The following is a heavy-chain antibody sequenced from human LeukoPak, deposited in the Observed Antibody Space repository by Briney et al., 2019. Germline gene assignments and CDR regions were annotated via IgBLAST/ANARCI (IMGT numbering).Heavy chain of an antibody. CDR3: ARGEYNTVWQPDY. D-gene: IGHD6-19*01. V-gene: IGHV1-2*02. J-gene: IGHJ4*02. Sequence: ASVKVSCKASGYTFAAYYIHWVRQAPGQGLDWMGCINPNSGGTNYAQKFQGRVTLTRDTSISTAYMELSSLNSDDTAVYYCARGEYNTVWQPDYWDQGTLVTVSS. CDR1: GYTFAAYY. CDR2: INPNSGGT.